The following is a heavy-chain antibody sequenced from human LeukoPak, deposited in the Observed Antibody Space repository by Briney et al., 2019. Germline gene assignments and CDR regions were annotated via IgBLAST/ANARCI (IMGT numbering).Heavy chain of an antibody. D-gene: IGHD6-25*01. J-gene: IGHJ4*02. CDR1: GVSISSGGYY. Sequence: TSETLSLTCTVSGVSISSGGYYWSWIRQHPGKGLEWIGYIYYSGSSCYNPSLKSRIAISVDTSKNQFSLELSSVTAADTAVYYCASQAATTEEPFDFWGQGTLVTVSS. V-gene: IGHV4-31*03. CDR2: IYYSGSS. CDR3: ASQAATTEEPFDF.